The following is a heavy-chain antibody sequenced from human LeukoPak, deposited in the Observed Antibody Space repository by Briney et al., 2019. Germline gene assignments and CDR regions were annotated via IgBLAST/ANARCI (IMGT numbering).Heavy chain of an antibody. CDR2: ISYDGSNK. J-gene: IGHJ4*02. CDR1: GFTFSSYG. V-gene: IGHV3-30*18. CDR3: AKVGGGYDGGDF. Sequence: GGSLRLSCAASGFTFSSYGMHWVRQAPGKGLEWVAVISYDGSNKYYADSVKGRFTISRDNSKNTLYLQMNSLRAEDTAVYYWAKVGGGYDGGDFWGQGTLVTVSS. D-gene: IGHD5-12*01.